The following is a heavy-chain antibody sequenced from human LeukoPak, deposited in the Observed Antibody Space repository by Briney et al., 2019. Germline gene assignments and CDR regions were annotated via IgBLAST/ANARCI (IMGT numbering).Heavy chain of an antibody. V-gene: IGHV4-61*02. Sequence: SETLSLTCTVSGGSISSGSYYWSWIRQPAGKGLERIGRIYTRGSTNHNPSLKSRVTISVVTSKNQFSLKLSSVTAADTALYYCARDSLLPSAMGYYYMDVWGKGTTVTVSS. CDR2: IYTRGST. D-gene: IGHD2-2*01. CDR1: GGSISSGSYY. J-gene: IGHJ6*03. CDR3: ARDSLLPSAMGYYYMDV.